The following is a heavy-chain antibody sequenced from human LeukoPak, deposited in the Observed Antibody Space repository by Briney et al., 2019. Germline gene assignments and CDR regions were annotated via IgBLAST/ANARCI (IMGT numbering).Heavy chain of an antibody. CDR2: IYPGDSDT. J-gene: IGHJ4*02. CDR3: ARHPCGGDCYSALYYFDY. D-gene: IGHD2-21*02. Sequence: GESLKISCKGSGYSFTSYWIGWVRQMPGKGLEWMGIIYPGDSDTRYGPSFQGQVTISADKSISTAYLQWSSLKASGTAMYYCARHPCGGDCYSALYYFDYWGQGTLVTVSS. V-gene: IGHV5-51*01. CDR1: GYSFTSYW.